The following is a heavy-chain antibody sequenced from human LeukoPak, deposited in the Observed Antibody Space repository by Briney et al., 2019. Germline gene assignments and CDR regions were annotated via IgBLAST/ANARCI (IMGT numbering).Heavy chain of an antibody. CDR2: INHSGST. V-gene: IGHV4-34*01. Sequence: SETLSLTCAVYGGSFSGYYWSWIRQPPGKGLEWIGEINHSGSTNYNPSLKSRVTISVDTSKNQFSLKLSSVTAADTAVYSCARQNRYCSSTSCQDRRNDYWGQGTLVTVSS. D-gene: IGHD2-2*01. CDR3: ARQNRYCSSTSCQDRRNDY. CDR1: GGSFSGYY. J-gene: IGHJ4*02.